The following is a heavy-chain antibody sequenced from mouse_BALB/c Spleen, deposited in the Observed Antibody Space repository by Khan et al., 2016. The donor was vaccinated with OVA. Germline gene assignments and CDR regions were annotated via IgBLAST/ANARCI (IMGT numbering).Heavy chain of an antibody. D-gene: IGHD6-2*01. CDR3: ARISSYWDSDV. CDR2: INTYTGEP. CDR1: GYTFTNYG. Sequence: QIQLVQSGPELKKPGETVKISCKASGYTFTNYGMNWVKQAPGKGLKWMGWINTYTGEPTYADDFKGRFVFSLETSASTAYLQISNLKNEDMTTYFCARISSYWDSDVWGAGTTVTVSS. J-gene: IGHJ1*01. V-gene: IGHV9-1*02.